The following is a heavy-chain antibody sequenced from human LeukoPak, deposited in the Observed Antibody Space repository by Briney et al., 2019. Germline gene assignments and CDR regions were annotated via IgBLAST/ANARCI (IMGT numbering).Heavy chain of an antibody. Sequence: PGGSLRLSCAASGFTFSSYGMHWVRQAPGKGLEWVAFIRYDGSNKYYADSVKGRFTISRDNSKNTLYLQMNTLRAEDTAVYYCAKDLVPSGPLDYWGQGTLVTVSS. J-gene: IGHJ4*02. CDR1: GFTFSSYG. D-gene: IGHD1-26*01. V-gene: IGHV3-30*02. CDR3: AKDLVPSGPLDY. CDR2: IRYDGSNK.